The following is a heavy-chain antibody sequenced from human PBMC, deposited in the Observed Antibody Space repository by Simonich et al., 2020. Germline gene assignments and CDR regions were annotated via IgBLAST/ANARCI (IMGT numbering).Heavy chain of an antibody. CDR2: MSSISSYI. CDR3: ARGIVGASGAFDI. Sequence: EVQLVESGGGLVKPGGSLRLSCAASGFTFSSYSMNWVRRAPGKGLEWVSSMSSISSYIYDADSVKGRVTISRDNAKNSLYLQMNSLRAEDTAVYYCARGIVGASGAFDIWGQGTMVTVSS. D-gene: IGHD1-26*01. CDR1: GFTFSSYS. J-gene: IGHJ3*02. V-gene: IGHV3-21*01.